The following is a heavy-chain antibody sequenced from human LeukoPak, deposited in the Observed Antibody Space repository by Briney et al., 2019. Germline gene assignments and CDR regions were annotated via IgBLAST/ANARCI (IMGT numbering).Heavy chain of an antibody. V-gene: IGHV3-7*04. J-gene: IGHJ4*02. Sequence: PGGSLRLSCAASGFTFSNYWMTWVRQAPGKGLEWVANIEQDGSEKYYVDSVKGRFTISRDNAKDSLYLQMNSLRAEDTAVYHCARDDYVSGSLNYWGQGTLVTVSS. CDR2: IEQDGSEK. D-gene: IGHD3-10*01. CDR1: GFTFSNYW. CDR3: ARDDYVSGSLNY.